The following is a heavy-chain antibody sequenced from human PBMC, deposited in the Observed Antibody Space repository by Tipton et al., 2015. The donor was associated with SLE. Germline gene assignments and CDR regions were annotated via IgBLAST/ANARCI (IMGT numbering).Heavy chain of an antibody. D-gene: IGHD3-10*01. CDR2: IYYSGST. Sequence: TLSLTCTVSGGSISSSSYYWGWIRQPPGKGLEWIGSIYYSGSTYYNPSLKSRVTISVDRSKNQFSLRLSSVTAADTAVYYCARWDGSSYPFDYWGQGTLVTVSS. V-gene: IGHV4-39*07. J-gene: IGHJ4*02. CDR3: ARWDGSSYPFDY. CDR1: GGSISSSSYY.